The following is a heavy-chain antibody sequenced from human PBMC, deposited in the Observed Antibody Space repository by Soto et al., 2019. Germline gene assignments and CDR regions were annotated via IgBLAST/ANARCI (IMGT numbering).Heavy chain of an antibody. Sequence: SETLSLTCTVSGGSISSSSYYWGWIRQPPGKGLEWIGSIYYSGSTYYNPSLKSRVTISVDTSKNQFSLKLSSVTAADTAVYYCARDVDTDYYYYGMDVWGQGTTVTVSS. D-gene: IGHD5-18*01. CDR1: GGSISSSSYY. CDR3: ARDVDTDYYYYGMDV. V-gene: IGHV4-39*02. J-gene: IGHJ6*02. CDR2: IYYSGST.